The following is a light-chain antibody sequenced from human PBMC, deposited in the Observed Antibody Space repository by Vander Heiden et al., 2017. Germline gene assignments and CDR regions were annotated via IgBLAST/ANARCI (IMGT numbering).Light chain of an antibody. CDR2: DAS. J-gene: IGKJ2*01. Sequence: DIHMTPSPSSLSSSVGDRVTITCRASQGVRNDLGWYQQKPGKAPKLLIYDASSMHSGVPARFSGSGSGTEFTLTISSLEPEDFAVYYCQQRSNYPQTFGQGTKLEIK. CDR3: QQRSNYPQT. CDR1: QGVRND. V-gene: IGKV1-17*01.